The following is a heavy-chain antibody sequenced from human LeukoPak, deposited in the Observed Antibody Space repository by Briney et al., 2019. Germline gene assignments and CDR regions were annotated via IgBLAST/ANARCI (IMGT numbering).Heavy chain of an antibody. J-gene: IGHJ4*02. CDR3: ARESYDSSGYYYGGGFDY. Sequence: GGSLRLSCAASGFTFRSYAMNWVRQAPGKGLVWVSRIYSDATYYADSVKGRFTISRDNAKNTLYLQMNSLRAEDTAVYYCARESYDSSGYYYGGGFDYWGQGTLVTVSS. D-gene: IGHD3-22*01. V-gene: IGHV3-74*01. CDR2: IYSDAT. CDR1: GFTFRSYA.